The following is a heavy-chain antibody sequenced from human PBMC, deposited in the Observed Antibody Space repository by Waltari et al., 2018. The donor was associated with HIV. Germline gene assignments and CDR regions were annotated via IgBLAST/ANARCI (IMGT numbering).Heavy chain of an antibody. D-gene: IGHD6-19*01. CDR2: SSSYNGHT. CDR1: GYTFTSYG. V-gene: IGHV1-18*01. CDR3: AREWDSSGCLDY. J-gene: IGHJ4*02. Sequence: QVQLVQSGAEVKKPGASVKVSCKASGYTFTSYGISWGRRAPGQGLEWMGWSSSYNGHTNYAQKLQGRVTMTTDTSTSTAYMELRSLRSDDTAVYYCAREWDSSGCLDYWGQGTLVTVSS.